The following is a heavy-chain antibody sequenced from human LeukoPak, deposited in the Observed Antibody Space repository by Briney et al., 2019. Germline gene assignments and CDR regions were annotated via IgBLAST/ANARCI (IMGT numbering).Heavy chain of an antibody. J-gene: IGHJ6*02. D-gene: IGHD4-17*01. CDR1: GFTFSIYA. V-gene: IGHV3-23*01. Sequence: GGSLRLSCAASGFTFSIYAMSWVRQAPGKGRGWVSAISGSGGSTYYADTVKGRFTISRDNSKNTLYLQMNSLRAEDTAVYYCARDVDRLRPITDYYGMDVWGQGTTVTVSS. CDR3: ARDVDRLRPITDYYGMDV. CDR2: ISGSGGST.